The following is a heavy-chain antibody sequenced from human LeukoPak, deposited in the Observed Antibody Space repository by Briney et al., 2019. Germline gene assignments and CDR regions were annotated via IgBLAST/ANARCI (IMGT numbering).Heavy chain of an antibody. Sequence: ASVKVSCKVSGYTLTELSIHWVRQAPGKGLEWMGGLDPEYAETIYAQKFQGRVTMTEDTSPDTAYMELSSLRSEDTAVYFGATPSGGSYSPRPPEAFDICGQGTMVTVSS. CDR3: ATPSGGSYSPRPPEAFDI. CDR2: LDPEYAET. J-gene: IGHJ3*02. CDR1: GYTLTELS. V-gene: IGHV1-24*01. D-gene: IGHD1-26*01.